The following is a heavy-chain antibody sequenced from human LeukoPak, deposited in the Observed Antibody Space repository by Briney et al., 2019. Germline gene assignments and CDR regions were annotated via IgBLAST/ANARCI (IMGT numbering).Heavy chain of an antibody. Sequence: SETLSLTCTVSGGSISSGGYYWSWIRQHPGKGLEWIGYIYYSGSTYYNPSLKSRVTISVDTSKNQFSLKLSSVTAADTAVYYCAREGEDRYCSSNSCYTSWFDPWGQGTLVTVSS. J-gene: IGHJ5*02. CDR1: GGSISSGGYY. D-gene: IGHD2-2*02. V-gene: IGHV4-31*03. CDR2: IYYSGST. CDR3: AREGEDRYCSSNSCYTSWFDP.